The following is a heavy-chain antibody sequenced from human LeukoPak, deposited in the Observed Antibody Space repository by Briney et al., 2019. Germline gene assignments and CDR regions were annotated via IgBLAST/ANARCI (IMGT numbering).Heavy chain of an antibody. V-gene: IGHV3-23*01. J-gene: IGHJ1*01. Sequence: PGGSLRLSCAASGFTFSSYAMSWVRQAPGKGLEWVSAISGSGGSTYYADSVKGRFTISRDNSKNTLYLQMNSLRADDTAVYYCASVSNSSSSHFQHWGQGTLVTVSS. CDR3: ASVSNSSSSHFQH. CDR2: ISGSGGST. D-gene: IGHD6-13*01. CDR1: GFTFSSYA.